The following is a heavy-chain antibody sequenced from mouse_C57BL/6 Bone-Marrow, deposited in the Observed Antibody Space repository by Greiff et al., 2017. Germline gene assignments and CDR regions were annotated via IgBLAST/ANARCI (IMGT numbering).Heavy chain of an antibody. CDR1: GYTFTSYW. CDR2: IYPGSGST. D-gene: IGHD2-1*01. Sequence: VQLQQPGAELVKPGASVKMSCKASGYTFTSYWITWVKQRPGQGLEWIGDIYPGSGSTNYNEKFKSKATLTVDTASSTAYMQLSSLTSEDSAVYYCERGGNYGYYAMDNWGQGTSVAVSS. V-gene: IGHV1-55*01. J-gene: IGHJ4*01. CDR3: ERGGNYGYYAMDN.